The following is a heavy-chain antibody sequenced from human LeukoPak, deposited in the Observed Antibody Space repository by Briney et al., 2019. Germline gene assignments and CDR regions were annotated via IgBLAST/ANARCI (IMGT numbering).Heavy chain of an antibody. J-gene: IGHJ6*03. CDR3: AGRTAGYYYYSMDV. CDR2: IFTSGST. CDR1: GGSISSYY. Sequence: SETLSLTCTVSGGSISSYYWSWIRQPPGKGLDWIGYIFTSGSTNYNPSLKSRVTISVDTSKNPFSLKLRSVTAADTAVYYCAGRTAGYYYYSMDVWGKGTTVTVSS. V-gene: IGHV4-4*09.